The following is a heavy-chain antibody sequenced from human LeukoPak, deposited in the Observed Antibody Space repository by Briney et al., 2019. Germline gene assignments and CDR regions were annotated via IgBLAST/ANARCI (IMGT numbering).Heavy chain of an antibody. Sequence: GGSLRLSCAASGFTFSSYAMHWVHQAPGKGLEWVAVISYDGSNKYYADSVKGRFTISRDNSKNTLYLQMNSLRAEDTAVYYCARDRIAAAELSSEIDYWAREPWSPSPQ. CDR2: ISYDGSNK. CDR3: ARDRIAAAELSSEIDY. D-gene: IGHD6-25*01. V-gene: IGHV3-30-3*01. CDR1: GFTFSSYA. J-gene: IGHJ4*02.